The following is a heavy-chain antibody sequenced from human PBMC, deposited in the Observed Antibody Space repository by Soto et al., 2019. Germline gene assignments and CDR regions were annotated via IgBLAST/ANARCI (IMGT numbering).Heavy chain of an antibody. CDR3: ARDTHYDYVWGSFSAFDI. J-gene: IGHJ3*02. V-gene: IGHV3-30*03. CDR2: ISYDGSNK. CDR1: EFSFSSYS. D-gene: IGHD3-16*01. Sequence: GGSLRLSCAASEFSFSSYSINWVRQAPGKGLEWVAVISYDGSNKYYADSVKGRFTISRDNSKNTLYLQMNSLRAEDTAVYYCARDTHYDYVWGSFSAFDIWGQGTMVTVSS.